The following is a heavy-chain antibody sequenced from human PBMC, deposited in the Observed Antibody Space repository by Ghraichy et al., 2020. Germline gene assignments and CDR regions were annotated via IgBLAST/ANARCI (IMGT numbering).Heavy chain of an antibody. CDR3: GRHRGKVGATRDAFDL. CDR2: IYPGDSDT. V-gene: IGHV5-51*01. Sequence: GESLNISCKGSGYSFTTYWIGWVRQMPGKGLEWMGIIYPGDSDTRYSPSFQGQVTISADKSISTAYLQWSSLEASDTAMYYCGRHRGKVGATRDAFDLWGQGTMVTVSS. CDR1: GYSFTTYW. J-gene: IGHJ3*01. D-gene: IGHD1-26*01.